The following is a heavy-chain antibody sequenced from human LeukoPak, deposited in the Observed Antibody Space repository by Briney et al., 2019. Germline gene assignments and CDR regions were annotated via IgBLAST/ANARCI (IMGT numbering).Heavy chain of an antibody. CDR3: ARGRGWLQYTSFDY. Sequence: SSETLSLTCAVYGGSFSGYYWSWIRQPPGKGLEWIGEINHSGSTNYNPSLKSRVTISVDTSKNQFSPKLSSVTAADTAVYYCARGRGWLQYTSFDYWGQGTLVTVSS. CDR1: GGSFSGYY. J-gene: IGHJ4*02. V-gene: IGHV4-34*01. D-gene: IGHD5-24*01. CDR2: INHSGST.